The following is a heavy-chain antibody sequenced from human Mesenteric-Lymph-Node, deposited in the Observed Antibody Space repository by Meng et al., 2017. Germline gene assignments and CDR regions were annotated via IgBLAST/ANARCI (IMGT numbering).Heavy chain of an antibody. CDR1: GYTFTGYY. CDR2: INPNSGGT. V-gene: IGHV1-2*02. J-gene: IGHJ5*02. CDR3: ARAGSEGSGWYKLNWFDP. Sequence: ASVKVSCKASGYTFTGYYMHWVRQAPGQGLEWMGWINPNSGGTNYAQKFQGRVTMTRDTSISTAYMVLSRLRSDDTAVYYCARAGSEGSGWYKLNWFDPWGQGTLVTVSS. D-gene: IGHD6-19*01.